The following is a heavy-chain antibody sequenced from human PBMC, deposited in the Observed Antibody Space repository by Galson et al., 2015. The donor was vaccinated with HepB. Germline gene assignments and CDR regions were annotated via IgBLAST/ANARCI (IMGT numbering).Heavy chain of an antibody. D-gene: IGHD4-17*01. CDR3: ARGANYGDYGY. CDR1: GGSISSGSYY. J-gene: IGHJ4*02. V-gene: IGHV4-61*02. Sequence: TLSLTCTVSGGSISSGSYYWSWIRQPAGKGLEWIGRIYTSGSTNYNPSLKSRVTMSVDTSKNQFSLKLSSVTAADTAAYYCARGANYGDYGYWGQGTLVTVSS. CDR2: IYTSGST.